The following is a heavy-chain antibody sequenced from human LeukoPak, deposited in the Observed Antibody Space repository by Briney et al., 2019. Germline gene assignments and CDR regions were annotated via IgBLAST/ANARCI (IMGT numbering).Heavy chain of an antibody. CDR3: ARAREYGDYVSAFEI. D-gene: IGHD4-17*01. CDR1: GFTFSIYW. CDR2: INTDGRTT. V-gene: IGHV3-74*01. J-gene: IGHJ3*02. Sequence: GGSLRLACAASGFTFSIYWMHWVRQAPGKGLVWVSRINTDGRTTSYADSVKGRFTISRDNAKNTLYLQMNSLRAEDTAVYYCARAREYGDYVSAFEIWGQGTMVTVSS.